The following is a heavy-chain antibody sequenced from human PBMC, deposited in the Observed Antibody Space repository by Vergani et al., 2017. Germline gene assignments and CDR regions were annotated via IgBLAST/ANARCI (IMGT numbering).Heavy chain of an antibody. CDR3: AKDYNIMGALHY. CDR1: GFTFNIYA. V-gene: IGHV3-23*04. J-gene: IGHJ4*02. D-gene: IGHD5-12*01. Sequence: EVQVVESGGGLVQPGGSLRLSCAASGFTFNIYAMSGVRQAPGKGLEWVSTITYNGGRTYYADSVTGRFTISRDNSKNTLFLQLKTLRAEDTGVYYCAKDYNIMGALHYWGQGTLVAVSS. CDR2: ITYNGGRT.